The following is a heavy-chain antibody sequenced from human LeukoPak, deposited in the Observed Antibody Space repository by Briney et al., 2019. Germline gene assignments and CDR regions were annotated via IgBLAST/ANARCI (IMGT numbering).Heavy chain of an antibody. CDR3: ASTYYYDSSGYYQTFDY. V-gene: IGHV4-31*11. CDR1: GGSFSGYY. J-gene: IGHJ4*02. D-gene: IGHD3-22*01. Sequence: SETLSLTCAVYGGSFSGYYWSWIRQHPGKGLEWIGYIYYSGSTYYNPSLKSRVTISVDTSKNQFSLKLSSVTAADTAVYYCASTYYYDSSGYYQTFDYWGQGTLVTVSS. CDR2: IYYSGST.